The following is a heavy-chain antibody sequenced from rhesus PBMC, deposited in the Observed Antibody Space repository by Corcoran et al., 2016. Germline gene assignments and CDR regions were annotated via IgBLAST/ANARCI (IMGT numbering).Heavy chain of an antibody. D-gene: IGHD1-26*01. CDR1: GFTFSSYG. V-gene: IGHV3S5*01. CDR3: AKNELELPNDVDF. CDR2: ISNVGGST. J-gene: IGHJ4*01. Sequence: EVQLVESGGGLVQPGGSLRLSCAASGFTFSSYGMSWVRQAPGRGLEWVSYISNVGGSTYYAEPVKGRFTISRDNSKNTLSLQMNRLRGEDTAVYYCAKNELELPNDVDFWGQGVLVTVSS.